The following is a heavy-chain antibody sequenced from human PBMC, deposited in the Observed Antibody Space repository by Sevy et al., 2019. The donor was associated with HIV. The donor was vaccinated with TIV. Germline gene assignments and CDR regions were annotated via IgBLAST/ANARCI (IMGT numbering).Heavy chain of an antibody. CDR3: ARGGDFNDRSAKRDFDY. CDR2: IWNDGSNK. Sequence: GGSLRLACAASGFTFSNYGMHWVRQAPGKGLGWVAVIWNDGSNKYYADSVKGRFTISRDNSKNTLYLQMNSLRVEDTAVYFCARGGDFNDRSAKRDFDYWGQGTLVTVSS. D-gene: IGHD3-22*01. V-gene: IGHV3-33*01. CDR1: GFTFSNYG. J-gene: IGHJ4*02.